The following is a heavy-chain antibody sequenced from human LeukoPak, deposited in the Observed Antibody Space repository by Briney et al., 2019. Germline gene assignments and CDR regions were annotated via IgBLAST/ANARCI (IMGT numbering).Heavy chain of an antibody. CDR2: IASDGSST. J-gene: IGHJ4*02. D-gene: IGHD4-23*01. CDR3: ARDGDYGGNSGRLFDY. V-gene: IGHV3-74*01. CDR1: GFTFSSYW. Sequence: GSLRLSCAASGFTFSSYWMNWVRQAPGKGLVWVSRIASDGSSTTYADSVKGRFSISRDNAKNTLYLQMNSLRAEDTAVYYCARDGDYGGNSGRLFDYWGQGTLVTVSS.